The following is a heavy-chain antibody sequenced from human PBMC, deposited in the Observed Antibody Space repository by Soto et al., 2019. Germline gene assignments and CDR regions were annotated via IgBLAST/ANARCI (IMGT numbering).Heavy chain of an antibody. Sequence: QVQLVESGGGVVQPGRSLRLSCAASGFTFSSYGMHWVRQAPGKGLEWVAVIWYDGSNKYYADSVKGRFTISRDNSKNTLYLQMNSLRAEDTAVYYCARYCCGGSCYQTGFDYWGQGTLVTVSS. CDR3: ARYCCGGSCYQTGFDY. J-gene: IGHJ4*02. CDR2: IWYDGSNK. D-gene: IGHD2-15*01. V-gene: IGHV3-33*01. CDR1: GFTFSSYG.